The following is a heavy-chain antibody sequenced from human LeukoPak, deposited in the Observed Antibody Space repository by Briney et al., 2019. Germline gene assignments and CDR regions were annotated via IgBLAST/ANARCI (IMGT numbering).Heavy chain of an antibody. CDR3: ARDSPGIAVAITGGYYFDY. D-gene: IGHD6-19*01. CDR2: TYYRSKWCN. Sequence: SQTLSLTCAISGDTVSSNSAAWNWIRQSPSRGLEWLGRTYYRSKWCNDYAVSVKSRITINPDTSKTHFSLQLNSLTPEDTAVYYCARDSPGIAVAITGGYYFDYWGQGTLVTVSS. V-gene: IGHV6-1*01. CDR1: GDTVSSNSAA. J-gene: IGHJ4*02.